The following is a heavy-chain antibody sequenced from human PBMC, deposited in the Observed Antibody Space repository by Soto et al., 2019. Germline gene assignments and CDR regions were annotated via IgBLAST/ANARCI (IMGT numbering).Heavy chain of an antibody. CDR2: INPSKGA. Sequence: QAHLQQWGAGLVRPSETLSLTCAVYGESVRDSYWTWIRRSPGRGLEWLGEINPSKGATYNPSLKSRVSISLDTSKRQLSLKLFSATAADTAVYYCARGVMEGAFKGGRRSYYWFLDLWGRGTLVAVSS. CDR1: GESVRDSY. V-gene: IGHV4-34*01. CDR3: ARGVMEGAFKGGRRSYYWFLDL. J-gene: IGHJ2*01. D-gene: IGHD3-16*01.